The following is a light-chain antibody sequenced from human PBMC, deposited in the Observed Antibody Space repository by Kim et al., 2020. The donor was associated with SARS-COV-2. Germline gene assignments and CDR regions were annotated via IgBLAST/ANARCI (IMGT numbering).Light chain of an antibody. V-gene: IGLV2-8*01. J-gene: IGLJ2*01. Sequence: QSALTQPPSASGSPGQSVTITCTRTRTDPDGSIYVASYQQYPDQAPKLIIYDINSRPSGVPARFSGAKYGNTASLTVSGLRAEDEDDYYCASYAVSAVFGGGTQLTVL. CDR3: ASYAVSAV. CDR1: RTDPDGSIY. CDR2: DIN.